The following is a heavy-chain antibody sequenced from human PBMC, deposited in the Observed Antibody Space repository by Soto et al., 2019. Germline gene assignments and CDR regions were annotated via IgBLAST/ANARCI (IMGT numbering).Heavy chain of an antibody. CDR1: GFTVRNNG. CDR3: AQGRNGGWNGGDS. Sequence: EVQLLESGGGLVQPGGSLRLTCAASGFTVRNNGMSWVRQAPGKGLEWVSAITGSGDNTYYADSVKGRFTISRDNSKNTLYLQMHSLRAEDKAVYYCAQGRNGGWNGGDSWGQGTLVTVSS. CDR2: ITGSGDNT. D-gene: IGHD1-1*01. V-gene: IGHV3-23*01. J-gene: IGHJ4*02.